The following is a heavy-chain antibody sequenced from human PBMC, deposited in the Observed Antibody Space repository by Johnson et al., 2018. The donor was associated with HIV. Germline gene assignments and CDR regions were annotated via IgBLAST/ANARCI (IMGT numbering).Heavy chain of an antibody. D-gene: IGHD1-26*01. V-gene: IGHV3-74*01. J-gene: IGHJ3*02. CDR1: GFTFSSYW. Sequence: VQLVESGGGLVQPGGSLRLSCAASGFTFSSYWMHWVRQAPGKGLVWVSRINSDGSSTSYADSVKGRFTISRDNAKNTLYLQMNSLRAEDTAVYYCAKTYSGSNRDAFDIWGQGTMVTVSS. CDR2: INSDGSST. CDR3: AKTYSGSNRDAFDI.